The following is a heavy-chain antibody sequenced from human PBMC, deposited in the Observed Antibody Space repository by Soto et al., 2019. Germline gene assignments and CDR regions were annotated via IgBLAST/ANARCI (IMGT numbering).Heavy chain of an antibody. V-gene: IGHV3-53*02. CDR3: ASSYDDDDFDI. J-gene: IGHJ3*02. Sequence: EVQLVETGGGLIQPGGSLRLSCAASGFTVSSNYMSWVRQAPGKGLEWVSVIYSGGSTYYADSVKGRFTISRDNSKNTLYLQMNSLRAEDTAVYYCASSYDDDDFDIWGQGTMVTVSS. CDR2: IYSGGST. D-gene: IGHD3-16*01. CDR1: GFTVSSNY.